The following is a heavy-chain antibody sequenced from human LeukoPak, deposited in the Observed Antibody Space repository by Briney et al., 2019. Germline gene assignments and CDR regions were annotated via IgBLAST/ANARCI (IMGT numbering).Heavy chain of an antibody. Sequence: SETLSLTYTVSGGSISSYYWSWIRQPPGKGLEWIGYIYYSGSTNYNPSLKSRVTISVDTSKNQFSLKLSSVTAADTAVYYCARAAIAVAGPFDIWGQGTMVTVSS. V-gene: IGHV4-59*01. CDR3: ARAAIAVAGPFDI. J-gene: IGHJ3*02. CDR1: GGSISSYY. D-gene: IGHD6-19*01. CDR2: IYYSGST.